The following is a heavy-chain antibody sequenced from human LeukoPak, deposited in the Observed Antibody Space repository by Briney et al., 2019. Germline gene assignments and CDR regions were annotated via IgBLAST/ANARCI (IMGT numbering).Heavy chain of an antibody. Sequence: GGSLRLSCAASGFTFSSYSMNWVRQAPGKGLEWVSSISSSSSYIYYADSVKGRFTISRDNAKNSLYLQMNSLRAEDTAVYYCAKDRSYSSSVEGAFDIWGQGTMVTVSS. CDR2: ISSSSSYI. CDR3: AKDRSYSSSVEGAFDI. D-gene: IGHD6-13*01. J-gene: IGHJ3*02. V-gene: IGHV3-21*04. CDR1: GFTFSSYS.